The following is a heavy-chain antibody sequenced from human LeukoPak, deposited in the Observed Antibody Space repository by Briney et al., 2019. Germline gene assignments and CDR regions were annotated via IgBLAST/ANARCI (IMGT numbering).Heavy chain of an antibody. D-gene: IGHD3-22*01. V-gene: IGHV3-23*01. CDR1: GFTFSSYA. Sequence: GGSLRLSCAASGFTFSSYAMSWVRQAPGKGLEWVSAISGSGGSTYYADSVKGRFTISRDNSKNTLHLQMNSLRAEDTAVYYCVKSAYYDSSGFYREYYFDYWGQGTLVTVSS. CDR3: VKSAYYDSSGFYREYYFDY. CDR2: ISGSGGST. J-gene: IGHJ4*02.